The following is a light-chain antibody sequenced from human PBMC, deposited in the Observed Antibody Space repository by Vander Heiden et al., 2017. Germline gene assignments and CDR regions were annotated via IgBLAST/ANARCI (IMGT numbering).Light chain of an antibody. V-gene: IGLV3-19*01. CDR2: GQN. CDR1: SLRCYY. CDR3: NSRDRSANIV. Sequence: SSELTQDAAVSVASGQTVRITCQGASLRCYYATWYHRKPGQAPVLVIYGQNNRPSGIPDRFSGSLSGNTASLTITGAQAEDEADYYCNSRDRSANIVFGGGTKLTVL. J-gene: IGLJ2*01.